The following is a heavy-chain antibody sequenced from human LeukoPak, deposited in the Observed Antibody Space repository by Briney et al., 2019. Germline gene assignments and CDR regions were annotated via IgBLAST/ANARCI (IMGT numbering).Heavy chain of an antibody. J-gene: IGHJ4*02. CDR2: IYHSGST. CDR1: GGSISSGGYY. V-gene: IGHV4-30-2*01. D-gene: IGHD7-27*01. CDR3: ARGTSGDRGDY. Sequence: PSETLSLTCTVSGGSISSGGYYWSWVRQPPGKGLEWIGYIYHSGSTYYNPSLKSRVTISVDTSKNQFSLKLSSVTAADTAVYYCARGTSGDRGDYWGQGTLATVSS.